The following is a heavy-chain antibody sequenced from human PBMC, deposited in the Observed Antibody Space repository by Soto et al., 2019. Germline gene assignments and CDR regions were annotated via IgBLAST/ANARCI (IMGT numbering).Heavy chain of an antibody. J-gene: IGHJ5*02. CDR1: GGSLSSYY. CDR3: AIGLYYYGSGALLDP. D-gene: IGHD3-10*01. CDR2: IYYSGST. V-gene: IGHV4-59*01. Sequence: SETLSLTCTVYGGSLSSYYWSWIRQPPGKGLEWIGYIYYSGSTNYNPSLKSRVTISVDTSKNQFSLKLSSVTAADTAVYYCAIGLYYYGSGALLDPWGQRTPVTVSS.